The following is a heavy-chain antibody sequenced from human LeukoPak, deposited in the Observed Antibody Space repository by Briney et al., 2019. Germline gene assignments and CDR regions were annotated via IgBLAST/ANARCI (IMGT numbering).Heavy chain of an antibody. Sequence: GGSLRLSCAASGFTFRNASMSWVRQAPGKGLEWVANINQDGSETYYVDSVKGRFTISRDNTKNSLYLQMNSLRAEDTAVYYCAKLGWPDYYYYYMDVWGKGTTVTVSS. D-gene: IGHD2-15*01. CDR2: INQDGSET. CDR3: AKLGWPDYYYYYMDV. CDR1: GFTFRNAS. V-gene: IGHV3-7*03. J-gene: IGHJ6*03.